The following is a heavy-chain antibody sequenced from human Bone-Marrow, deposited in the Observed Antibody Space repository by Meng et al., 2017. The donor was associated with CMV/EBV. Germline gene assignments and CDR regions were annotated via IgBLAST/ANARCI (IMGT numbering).Heavy chain of an antibody. J-gene: IGHJ6*02. CDR3: ARDGLSIRSIKVKGYYYYGMDV. CDR2: IIPILGIA. CDR1: GGAFSSYA. Sequence: SVKVSCKASGGAFSSYAISWVRQAPGQGLECMGRIIPILGIANSAQKFQGRVTITTDESTSTAYMELSSLRSEDTAVYYCARDGLSIRSIKVKGYYYYGMDVWGQGTMVTVSS. V-gene: IGHV1-69*04.